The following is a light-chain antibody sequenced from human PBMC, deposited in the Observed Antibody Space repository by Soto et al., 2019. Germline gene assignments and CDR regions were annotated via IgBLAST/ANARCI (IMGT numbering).Light chain of an antibody. CDR3: VLYMGSDILGV. J-gene: IGLJ2*01. Sequence: QTVVTQEPSFSVSPGGTVTLTCGLSSGSVSTSYYPSWYQQTPGQAPRTLIYSTNTRSSGVPDRFSGSILGNKAALTITGAQADDESDYYCVLYMGSDILGVFGGGTKLTVL. CDR2: STN. CDR1: SGSVSTSYY. V-gene: IGLV8-61*01.